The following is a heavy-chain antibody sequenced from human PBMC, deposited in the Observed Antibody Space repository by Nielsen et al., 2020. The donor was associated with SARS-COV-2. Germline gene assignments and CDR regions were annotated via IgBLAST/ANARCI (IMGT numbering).Heavy chain of an antibody. V-gene: IGHV3-66*01. Sequence: WIRQPPGKGLEWVSVISGGGSTYYAGSVKGRFTISRDNSKNTLYLQMNSLRAEDTAVYYCARAGARTIFGVVIADYGMDVWGQGTTVTVSS. D-gene: IGHD3-3*01. CDR2: ISGGGST. CDR3: ARAGARTIFGVVIADYGMDV. J-gene: IGHJ6*02.